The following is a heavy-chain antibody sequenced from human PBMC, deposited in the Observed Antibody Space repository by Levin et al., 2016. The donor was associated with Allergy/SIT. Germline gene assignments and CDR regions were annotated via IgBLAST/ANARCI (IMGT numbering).Heavy chain of an antibody. D-gene: IGHD5-18*01. J-gene: IGHJ4*02. CDR2: INHSGST. CDR1: GGSFSGYY. Sequence: SETLSLTCAVYGGSFSGYYWSWIRQPPGKGLEWIGEINHSGSTNYNPSLKSRVTISVDTSKNQFSLKLSSVTAADTAVYYCAREELWFRRLDYWGQGTLVTVSS. V-gene: IGHV4-34*01. CDR3: AREELWFRRLDY.